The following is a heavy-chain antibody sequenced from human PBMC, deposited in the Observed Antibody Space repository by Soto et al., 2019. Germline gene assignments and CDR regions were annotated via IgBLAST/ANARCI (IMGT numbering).Heavy chain of an antibody. D-gene: IGHD1-26*01. CDR1: KFTFSDYA. V-gene: IGHV3-23*01. J-gene: IGHJ5*01. CDR3: AKDAVPYNGKWDWFDS. Sequence: DVQLLESGGGLVQPGGSLTLSCTASKFTFSDYAMSWVRQAPGKGLEWVSSISGVGADTYYADSVKGRFTISRDNSKNTLYLRMNSLTDEDTAVYYCAKDAVPYNGKWDWFDSWGQGDLVTVSS. CDR2: ISGVGADT.